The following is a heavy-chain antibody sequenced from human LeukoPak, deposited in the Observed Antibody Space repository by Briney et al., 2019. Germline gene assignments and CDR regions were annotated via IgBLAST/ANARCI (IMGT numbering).Heavy chain of an antibody. CDR3: ARVLESGRSWYGALSY. V-gene: IGHV3-30-3*01. J-gene: IGHJ4*02. CDR1: GFLFSSYA. D-gene: IGHD6-13*01. CDR2: ISYDGSKT. Sequence: PGGPRRLSCAASGFLFSSYAMHWVRQAPGKGLFWVAVISYDGSKTDYADSVKGRFTISRDNSRNTLYLQMNGLTTEDTAVYHCARVLESGRSWYGALSYWGQGSLVTVSS.